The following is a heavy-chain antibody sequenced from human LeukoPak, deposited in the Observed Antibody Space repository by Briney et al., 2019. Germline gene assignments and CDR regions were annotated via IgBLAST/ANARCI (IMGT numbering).Heavy chain of an antibody. J-gene: IGHJ6*03. CDR3: AKDGGYCSSTSCYKWSSYYYMDV. CDR1: GFTFSSYG. Sequence: GGSLRLSCAASGFTFSSYGMHWVRQAPGKGLEWVAVISYDGSNKYYADSVKGRFTISRDNSKNTLYLQMNSLRAEDTAVYYCAKDGGYCSSTSCYKWSSYYYMDVWGKGTTVTVSS. V-gene: IGHV3-30*18. D-gene: IGHD2-2*01. CDR2: ISYDGSNK.